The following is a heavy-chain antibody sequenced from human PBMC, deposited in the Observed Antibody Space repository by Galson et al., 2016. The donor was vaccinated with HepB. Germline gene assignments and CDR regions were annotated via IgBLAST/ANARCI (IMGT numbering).Heavy chain of an antibody. Sequence: SVKVSCKASGGTFRTYVLNWVRQAPGQGLKWMGGIIPMFGTPNYSQKFQGRLTITADEFTSTAYMDLSGLRSEDTAVYYCARHTRGQYDSGRYEFNYWGQGALVIVSS. V-gene: IGHV1-69*13. J-gene: IGHJ4*02. D-gene: IGHD3-10*01. CDR2: IIPMFGTP. CDR3: ARHTRGQYDSGRYEFNY. CDR1: GGTFRTYV.